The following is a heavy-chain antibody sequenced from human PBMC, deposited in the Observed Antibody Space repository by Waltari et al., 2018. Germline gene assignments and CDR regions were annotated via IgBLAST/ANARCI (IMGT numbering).Heavy chain of an antibody. Sequence: DVQLVESGGGLVQPGRSLRLSCATSGFTFGDYPMSWVRQAPGKGLEWLGLIRNKAYGGTPEYAASVKGRFTISRDDSKGIVYLQMNSLQREDTAVYYCTVNAYFDAWGQGTLVTVSS. CDR1: GFTFGDYP. CDR2: IRNKAYGGTP. J-gene: IGHJ4*02. V-gene: IGHV3-49*04. CDR3: TVNAYFDA.